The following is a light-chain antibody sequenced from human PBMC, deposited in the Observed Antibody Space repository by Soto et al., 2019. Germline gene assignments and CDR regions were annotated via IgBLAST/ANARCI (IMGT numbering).Light chain of an antibody. J-gene: IGKJ5*01. CDR3: QQSYSTPIS. CDR2: TAS. V-gene: IGKV1-39*01. Sequence: DIRMTQSPSSRSASGGDTITIXXRASQSISSHLNWYQQKPGKAPNXMIYTASNLQSGVPSRFSGSGSGTDFTLTISSLQPEDFATYYCQQSYSTPISFGQGTRLEIK. CDR1: QSISSH.